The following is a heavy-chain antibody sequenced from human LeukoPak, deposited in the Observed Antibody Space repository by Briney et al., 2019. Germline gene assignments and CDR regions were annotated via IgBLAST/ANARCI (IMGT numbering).Heavy chain of an antibody. CDR2: INWNGGST. V-gene: IGHV3-20*04. D-gene: IGHD3-10*01. J-gene: IGHJ4*02. Sequence: PGGSLRLSCAASGFTFYDYGMSWVRQAPGKGLEWVSGINWNGGSTGYADSVKGRFTISRDNAKTSLYLQMNSLRAEDTALYYCARDLRFGELSEYWGQGILVTVSS. CDR3: ARDLRFGELSEY. CDR1: GFTFYDYG.